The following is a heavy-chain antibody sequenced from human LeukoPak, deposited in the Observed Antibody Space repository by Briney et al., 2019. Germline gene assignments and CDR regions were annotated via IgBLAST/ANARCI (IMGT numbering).Heavy chain of an antibody. CDR1: GFTFSGYA. CDR2: ISGSGVST. CDR3: ARGQWELLGEDAFDT. J-gene: IGHJ3*02. D-gene: IGHD1-26*01. V-gene: IGHV3-23*01. Sequence: GGSLRLSCVASGFTFSGYAMSWVRQAPGKGLEWVSAISGSGVSTYYADSVKGRFTISRDNSKNTLYLQMNSLRAEDTAVYYSARGQWELLGEDAFDTWGQGTMVTVSS.